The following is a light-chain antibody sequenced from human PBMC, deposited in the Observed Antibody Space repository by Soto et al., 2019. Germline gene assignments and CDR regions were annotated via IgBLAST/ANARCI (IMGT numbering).Light chain of an antibody. Sequence: DIQMTQSPSSLSAFVGDRVTITCRASQIIGNYLNWFQQKPGKAPKLLIYAASTLQSGVPSRFSGSGSGADFTLTISSLQPEDFAIYYCQQSYSTPWTFGQGAKVEFK. CDR1: QIIGNY. CDR2: AAS. J-gene: IGKJ1*01. CDR3: QQSYSTPWT. V-gene: IGKV1-39*01.